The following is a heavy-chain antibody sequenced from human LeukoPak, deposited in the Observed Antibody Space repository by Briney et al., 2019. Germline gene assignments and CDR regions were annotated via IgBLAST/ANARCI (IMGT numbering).Heavy chain of an antibody. J-gene: IGHJ4*02. V-gene: IGHV3-23*01. Sequence: PGGSLRLSCAASGFTFSSYAMSWVRQAPGKGLEWVSAISGSGGSTYYADSVKGRFTISRDNSKNTLYLQMNSLRAEDTAVYYCARGMSSGWYLFDYWGQGTLVTVSS. CDR2: ISGSGGST. CDR1: GFTFSSYA. CDR3: ARGMSSGWYLFDY. D-gene: IGHD6-19*01.